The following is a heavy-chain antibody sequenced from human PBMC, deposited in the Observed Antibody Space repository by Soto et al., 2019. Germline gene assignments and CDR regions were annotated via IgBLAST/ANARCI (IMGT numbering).Heavy chain of an antibody. D-gene: IGHD2-2*01. J-gene: IGHJ6*03. Sequence: QVQLQQWGAGLLKPSETLSLTCAVYGGSFSGYYWSWIRQPPGKGLEWIGEINHSGSTNYNPSLKSRVTISVDTSKNPFSLKLSSVTAADTAVYYCARVPPVYCSSTSCYGYYYYYMDVWGKGTTVTVSS. CDR3: ARVPPVYCSSTSCYGYYYYYMDV. V-gene: IGHV4-34*01. CDR1: GGSFSGYY. CDR2: INHSGST.